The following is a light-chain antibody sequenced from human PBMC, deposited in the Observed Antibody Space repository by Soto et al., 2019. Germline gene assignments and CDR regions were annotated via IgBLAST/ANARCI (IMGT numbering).Light chain of an antibody. V-gene: IGLV1-40*01. Sequence: QSVLTQPPSVSGAPGQRVTISCTGSSSDIGAGYDVHWYQQFPGTAPKLLIYGNNNRPSGVPDRFSGSKSGTSASLAITGLQAEDEADYYCQSYDTSLTGSYVFGTWTKVTVL. CDR3: QSYDTSLTGSYV. CDR2: GNN. CDR1: SSDIGAGYD. J-gene: IGLJ1*01.